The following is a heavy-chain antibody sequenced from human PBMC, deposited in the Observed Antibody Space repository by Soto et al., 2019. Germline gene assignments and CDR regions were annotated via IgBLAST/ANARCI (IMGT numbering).Heavy chain of an antibody. CDR2: IYYSGST. Sequence: SETLSLTCTVSGGSISSSSYYWGWIRQPPGKGLEWIGSIYYSGSTYYNPSLKSRVTISVDTYKNQFSLKLSSVTAADTAVYYCARVGWLRKKYGMDVWGQGTKVTVS. CDR1: GGSISSSSYY. D-gene: IGHD5-12*01. V-gene: IGHV4-39*01. J-gene: IGHJ6*02. CDR3: ARVGWLRKKYGMDV.